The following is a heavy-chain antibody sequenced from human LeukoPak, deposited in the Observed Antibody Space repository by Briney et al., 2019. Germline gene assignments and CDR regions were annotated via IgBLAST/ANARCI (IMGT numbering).Heavy chain of an antibody. CDR3: VRDLQRHYLGVAVAGRRRWFDP. CDR1: GFSSITYA. V-gene: IGHV3-7*01. CDR2: IKQDGSEK. D-gene: IGHD6-13*01. Sequence: GGSLRLSCAASGFSSITYAMSWVRQAPGKGLEWVANIKQDGSEKYYVDSVKGRFTISRDNAKNTLYLQMNSLRAEDTAIYYCVRDLQRHYLGVAVAGRRRWFDPWGQGTLVTVSS. J-gene: IGHJ5*02.